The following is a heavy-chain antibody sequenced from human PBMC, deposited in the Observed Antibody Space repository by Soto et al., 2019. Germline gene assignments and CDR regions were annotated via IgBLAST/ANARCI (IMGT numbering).Heavy chain of an antibody. Sequence: VQLVESGGGMIQPGKSLRLSCVGSGFTFSNFGMHWVRQAPGKGLEWVAGISYDGRSESYVDSVRGRFTLSRDNSKNTLSLQMISLRPEDTGVYYCATEMGATQGPFDNWGQGTLVTVSS. CDR2: ISYDGRSE. J-gene: IGHJ4*02. CDR3: ATEMGATQGPFDN. CDR1: GFTFSNFG. D-gene: IGHD1-26*01. V-gene: IGHV3-30*03.